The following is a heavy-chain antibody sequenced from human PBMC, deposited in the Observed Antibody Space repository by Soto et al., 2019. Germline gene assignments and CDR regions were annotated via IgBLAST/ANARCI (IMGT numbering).Heavy chain of an antibody. CDR1: GGSVSSGSYY. CDR3: ARGIPTGPRRSFDY. V-gene: IGHV4-39*07. Sequence: SETLSLTCTVSGGSVSSGSYYWSWIRQPPGKGLEWIGEINHSGSTNYNPSLKSRVTISVDTSKNQFSLKLSSVTAADTAVYYCARGIPTGPRRSFDYWGQGTLVTVSS. J-gene: IGHJ4*02. CDR2: INHSGST.